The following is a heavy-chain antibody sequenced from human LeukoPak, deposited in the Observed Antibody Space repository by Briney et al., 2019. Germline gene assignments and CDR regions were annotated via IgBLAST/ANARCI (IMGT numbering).Heavy chain of an antibody. J-gene: IGHJ6*03. Sequence: PGRSLRLSCAASGFTFDDYAMHWVRQAPGKGLESVSGISWNSGSIVYADSVKGRFTISRDNAKNSLYLQMYSLRAEDTALYYCSKDMVAGAGTPPLRYYYYMDVWGKGTTVTISS. CDR1: GFTFDDYA. V-gene: IGHV3-9*01. CDR2: ISWNSGSI. CDR3: SKDMVAGAGTPPLRYYYYMDV. D-gene: IGHD6-19*01.